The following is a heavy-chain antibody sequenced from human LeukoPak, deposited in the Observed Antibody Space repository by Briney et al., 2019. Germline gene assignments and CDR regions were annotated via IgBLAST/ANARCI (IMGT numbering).Heavy chain of an antibody. V-gene: IGHV1-2*02. CDR2: INPNSGGT. J-gene: IGHJ3*01. CDR1: GYTFTAYY. CDR3: ARPQDFGLTGMNAFDV. Sequence: ASVKVSCKASGYTFTAYYMHWVRRAPGQGLEWMGWINPNSGGTNYAQKFQGRVTMTRDKSISTAYLQWSSLKASDTAMYYCARPQDFGLTGMNAFDVWGQGTMVTVSS. D-gene: IGHD7-27*01.